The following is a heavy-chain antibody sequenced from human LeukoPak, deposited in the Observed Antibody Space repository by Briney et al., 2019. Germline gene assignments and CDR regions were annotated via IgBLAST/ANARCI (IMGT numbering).Heavy chain of an antibody. V-gene: IGHV4-59*01. D-gene: IGHD3-16*01. CDR2: IYYSGST. CDR3: ARDRVDTWGEVTDDAFDI. CDR1: GGSISSYY. Sequence: PLETLSLTCTVSGGSISSYYWSWIRQPPGKGLEWIGYIYYSGSTNYNPSLKSRVTISVDTSKNQFSLKLSSVTAADTAVYYCARDRVDTWGEVTDDAFDIWGQGTMVTVSS. J-gene: IGHJ3*02.